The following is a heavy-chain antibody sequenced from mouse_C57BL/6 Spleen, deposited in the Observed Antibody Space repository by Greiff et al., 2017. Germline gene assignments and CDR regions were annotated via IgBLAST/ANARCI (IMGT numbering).Heavy chain of an antibody. V-gene: IGHV1-9*01. J-gene: IGHJ2*01. CDR2: ILPGSGST. CDR1: GYTFTGYW. Sequence: QVQLQQSGAELMKPGASVKLSCKATGYTFTGYWIGWVKQRPGHGLEWIGEILPGSGSTNYNEKFKGKATFTADTSSNTAYMHLSSLTTEDSAIYSWARWWYGNYERFYYFDYWGQGTTLTVAS. CDR3: ARWWYGNYERFYYFDY. D-gene: IGHD2-10*02.